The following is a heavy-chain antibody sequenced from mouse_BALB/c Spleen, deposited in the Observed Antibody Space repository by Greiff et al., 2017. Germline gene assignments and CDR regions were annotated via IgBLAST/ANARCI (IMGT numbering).Heavy chain of an antibody. V-gene: IGHV1-26*01. J-gene: IGHJ3*01. CDR3: ASFYGNYVAY. Sequence: VQLQQSGPELVKPGASVKISCKASGYTFTDYYMNWVKQSHGKSLEWIGLVNPNNGGTSYNQKFKGKATLTVDKSSSTAYMELRSLTSEDSAVYYCASFYGNYVAYWGQGTLVTVSA. D-gene: IGHD2-1*01. CDR1: GYTFTDYY. CDR2: VNPNNGGT.